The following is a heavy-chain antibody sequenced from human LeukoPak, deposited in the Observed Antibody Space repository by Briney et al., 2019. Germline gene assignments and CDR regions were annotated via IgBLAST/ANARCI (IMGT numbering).Heavy chain of an antibody. V-gene: IGHV4-39*01. CDR1: GVSISSGDYY. CDR3: ARHWINYDLHLPPAFDP. J-gene: IGHJ5*02. Sequence: PSETLSLTCTVSGVSISSGDYYWDWIRQPPGKGLEWIGYIYYSGSTYYNPSLKSRFTISVDTSKKKFYLKVSSVTAADTAVYYCARHWINYDLHLPPAFDPWGQGTLVTVSS. CDR2: IYYSGST. D-gene: IGHD3-3*01.